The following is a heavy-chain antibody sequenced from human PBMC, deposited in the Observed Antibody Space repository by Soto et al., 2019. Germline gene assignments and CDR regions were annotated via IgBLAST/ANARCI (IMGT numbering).Heavy chain of an antibody. CDR1: GFSPGTSGVG. CDR3: AHRRGGYNWDDGDFDY. V-gene: IGHV2-5*02. D-gene: IGHD1-20*01. CDR2: IYWDNDR. Sequence: QITLKESGPTLVKPTQTLTLTCTFSGFSPGTSGVGVGWIRQPPGKALESLALIYWDNDRRYNPSLKSRLAITKDTSKNQVVLTMTNVDPVDTATYYCAHRRGGYNWDDGDFDYWGPGTLVTVSS. J-gene: IGHJ4*02.